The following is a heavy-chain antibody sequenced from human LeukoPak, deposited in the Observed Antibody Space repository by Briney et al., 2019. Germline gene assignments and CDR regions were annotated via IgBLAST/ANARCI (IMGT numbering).Heavy chain of an antibody. CDR2: AHYSGST. CDR3: ASKMSTYWFFDV. V-gene: IGHV4-59*01. D-gene: IGHD5-24*01. J-gene: IGHJ2*01. CDR1: GGSISSYY. Sequence: SETLSLTCSVSGGSISSYYWSWIRQAPGKGLEWIGFAHYSGSTNYNPSLKSRVTISVDTSKSQFSLKLISVTAADTAAYYCASKMSTYWFFDVWGRGTLVTVSS.